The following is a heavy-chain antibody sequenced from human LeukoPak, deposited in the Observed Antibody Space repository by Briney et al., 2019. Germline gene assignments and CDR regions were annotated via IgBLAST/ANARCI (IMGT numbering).Heavy chain of an antibody. CDR1: GFTFSSYG. Sequence: PGGSLRLSCAASGFTFSSYGMHWVRQAPGKGLEWVAFIRYDGSNKYYADSVKGRFTISRDNAKNSLYLQMNSLRAEDTAVYYCARGREKTVTTYFDYWGQGTLVTVSS. CDR2: IRYDGSNK. CDR3: ARGREKTVTTYFDY. D-gene: IGHD4-17*01. V-gene: IGHV3-30*02. J-gene: IGHJ4*02.